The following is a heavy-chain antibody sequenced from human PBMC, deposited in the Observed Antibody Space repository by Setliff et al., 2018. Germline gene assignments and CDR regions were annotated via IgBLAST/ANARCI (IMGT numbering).Heavy chain of an antibody. V-gene: IGHV4-61*05. CDR3: ARAPGDYDSSGYYSFDY. CDR1: GDSISSSRYY. J-gene: IGHJ4*02. CDR2: IYYSGST. D-gene: IGHD3-22*01. Sequence: PSETLSLTCTVSGDSISSSRYYWAWIRQPPGKGLEWIGNIYYSGSTNYNPSLKSRVTISVDTSKNQFSLKLSSVTAADTAVYYCARAPGDYDSSGYYSFDYWGQGTLVTVSS.